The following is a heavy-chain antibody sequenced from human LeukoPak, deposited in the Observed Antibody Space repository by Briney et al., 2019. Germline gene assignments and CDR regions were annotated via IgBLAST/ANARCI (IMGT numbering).Heavy chain of an antibody. D-gene: IGHD6-13*01. J-gene: IGHJ5*02. CDR1: GGSISSYY. V-gene: IGHV4-59*08. Sequence: SETLSLTCTVSGGSISSYYWSWIRQPPGKGLEWIGYIYYSGGTHYKPSLKSRVTISVDTFKNHFSLNLTSVTAADTAVYYCARCVSSSWYSACWFDPWGQGTLVTVSS. CDR2: IYYSGGT. CDR3: ARCVSSSWYSACWFDP.